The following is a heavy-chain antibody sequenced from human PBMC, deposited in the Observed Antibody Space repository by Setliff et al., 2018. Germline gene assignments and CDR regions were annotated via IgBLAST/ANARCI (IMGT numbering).Heavy chain of an antibody. D-gene: IGHD6-6*01. CDR2: INTNTGNP. V-gene: IGHV7-4-1*02. J-gene: IGHJ6*03. CDR3: ASSAKAARPGYYYYYMDV. CDR1: GGTFNSYA. Sequence: ASVKVSCKASGGTFNSYAMNWVRQASGQGLEWMGWINTNTGNPTYAQDFTGRFVFSLDTSVSTAYLQISSLKAEDTAVYYCASSAKAARPGYYYYYMDVWGKGTTVTVSS.